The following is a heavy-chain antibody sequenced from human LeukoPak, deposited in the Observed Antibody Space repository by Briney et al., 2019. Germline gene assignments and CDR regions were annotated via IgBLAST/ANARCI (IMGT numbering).Heavy chain of an antibody. CDR3: ARESYYGSGSRPGGAFDI. Sequence: SETLSLTCAVYGGSFSGYYWSWIRQPPGKGLERIGEINHSGSTNYNPSLKSRVTISVDTSKNQFSLKLSSVTAADTAVYYCARESYYGSGSRPGGAFDIWGQGTMVTVSS. CDR1: GGSFSGYY. V-gene: IGHV4-34*01. J-gene: IGHJ3*02. CDR2: INHSGST. D-gene: IGHD3-10*01.